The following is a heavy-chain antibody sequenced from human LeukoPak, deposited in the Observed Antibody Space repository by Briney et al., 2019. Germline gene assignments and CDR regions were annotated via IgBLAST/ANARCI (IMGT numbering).Heavy chain of an antibody. CDR3: ARDANYYDSSGYSMDAFDI. V-gene: IGHV4-34*01. CDR2: INHSGST. Sequence: SETLSLACAVYGGSFSGYYWSWIRQPPEKGLEWIGEINHSGSTNYNPSLKSRVTISVDTSKNQFSLKLSSVTAADTAVYYCARDANYYDSSGYSMDAFDIWGQGTMVTVSS. D-gene: IGHD3-22*01. J-gene: IGHJ3*02. CDR1: GGSFSGYY.